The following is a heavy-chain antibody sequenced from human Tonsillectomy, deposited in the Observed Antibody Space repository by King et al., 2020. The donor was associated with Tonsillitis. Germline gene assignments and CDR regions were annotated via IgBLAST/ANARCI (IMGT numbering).Heavy chain of an antibody. V-gene: IGHV4-38-2*02. CDR3: ASIKFGFLEWLLSDDAFDF. D-gene: IGHD3-3*01. Sequence: QLQESGPGLVKPSETLSLTCTVSSYSISSGYYWGWIRQPPGKGLEWIGNIYHSGRTYYNPSLKSRVTISVDTSKNQFSLKLSSVTAADTAVYYCASIKFGFLEWLLSDDAFDFWGQGTMVTVSS. J-gene: IGHJ3*01. CDR2: IYHSGRT. CDR1: SYSISSGYY.